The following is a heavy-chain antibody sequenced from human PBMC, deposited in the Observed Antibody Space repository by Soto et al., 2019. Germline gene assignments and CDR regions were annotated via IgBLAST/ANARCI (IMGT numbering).Heavy chain of an antibody. CDR2: IIPIFGTA. CDR3: ARRLNYYDSSGQFDY. CDR1: GGTFSSYA. V-gene: IGHV1-69*13. J-gene: IGHJ4*02. D-gene: IGHD3-22*01. Sequence: ASVKVSCKASGGTFSSYAISWVRQAPGQGLEWMGGIIPIFGTANYAQKFQGRVTITADESTSTAYMELSSLRSEDTAVYYCARRLNYYDSSGQFDYWGQGTLVTVSS.